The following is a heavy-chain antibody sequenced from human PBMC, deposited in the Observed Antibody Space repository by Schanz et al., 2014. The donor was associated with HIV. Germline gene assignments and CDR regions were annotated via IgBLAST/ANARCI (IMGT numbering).Heavy chain of an antibody. CDR3: ARSYYYDGSPLPLDS. V-gene: IGHV4-31*03. CDR1: GGSISSTGYF. CDR2: IYYSGNT. Sequence: QVQLQESGPGLVKPSQTLSLTCSVSGGSISSTGYFWSWIRQHPGKGLEWIGYIYYSGNTYYNPSLKSRVTISVDTSKNQFSLKMTSVTAADTAVYYCARSYYYDGSPLPLDSWGQGTLVTVSS. D-gene: IGHD3-22*01. J-gene: IGHJ4*02.